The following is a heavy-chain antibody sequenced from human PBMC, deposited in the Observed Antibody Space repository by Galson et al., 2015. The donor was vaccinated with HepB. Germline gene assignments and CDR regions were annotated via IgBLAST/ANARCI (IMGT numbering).Heavy chain of an antibody. J-gene: IGHJ5*02. D-gene: IGHD5-24*01. CDR2: INAGNGNT. CDR3: ARSRWLQEYSWSDP. Sequence: SVKVSCKASGYTFSNYAMHWVRQAPGQRLEWMGWINAGNGNTKYSQKFQDRVTITRDTSASMAYMELSSLRSEDTAVYYCARSRWLQEYSWSDPWGQGTLVTVSS. V-gene: IGHV1-3*01. CDR1: GYTFSNYA.